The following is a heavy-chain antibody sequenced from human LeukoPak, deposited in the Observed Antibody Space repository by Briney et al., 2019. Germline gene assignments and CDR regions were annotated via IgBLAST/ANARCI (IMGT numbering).Heavy chain of an antibody. CDR3: VRSGVVGTPAYCDY. V-gene: IGHV5-51*01. J-gene: IGHJ4*02. Sequence: GESLKISRQGSGYSFTTYWIGWVRQMPGKGLEWMGIIYPGDSDTRYSPSFEGQVTISVDKSISTAHLQWSSLKASDTATYYCVRSGVVGTPAYCDYWGQGTLVTVSS. CDR2: IYPGDSDT. D-gene: IGHD4-23*01. CDR1: GYSFTTYW.